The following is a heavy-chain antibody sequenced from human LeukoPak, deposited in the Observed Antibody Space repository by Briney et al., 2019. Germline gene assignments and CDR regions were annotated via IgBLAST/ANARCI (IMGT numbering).Heavy chain of an antibody. V-gene: IGHV4-39*01. J-gene: IGHJ6*04. Sequence: PSETLSLTCTVSGGSISSSSYYWGWIRQPPGKGLEWIGSIYYSGSTYYNPSLKSRVTISVDTSKNQFSLKLSSVTAADTAVYYCARRYGNRNGIVDVWGKGTTVTISS. D-gene: IGHD1-14*01. CDR1: GGSISSSSYY. CDR2: IYYSGST. CDR3: ARRYGNRNGIVDV.